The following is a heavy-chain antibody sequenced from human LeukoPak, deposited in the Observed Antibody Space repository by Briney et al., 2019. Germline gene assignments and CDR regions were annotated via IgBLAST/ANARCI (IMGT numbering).Heavy chain of an antibody. CDR3: ARASGSYYTNYGLDV. V-gene: IGHV4-59*08. D-gene: IGHD1-26*01. CDR1: GDSISSYY. CDR2: IYYSGST. Sequence: PSETLSLTCNVSGDSISSYYWTWLRQPPGKGLEWIGDIYYSGSTNYNPSLKSRLTISVDTSKNQFSLNLTSVTATDTAVYFCARASGSYYTNYGLDVWGQGTMVTVAS. J-gene: IGHJ6*02.